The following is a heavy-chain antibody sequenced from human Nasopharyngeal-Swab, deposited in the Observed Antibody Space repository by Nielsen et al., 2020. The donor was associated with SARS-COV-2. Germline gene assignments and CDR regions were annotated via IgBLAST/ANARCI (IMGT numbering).Heavy chain of an antibody. D-gene: IGHD3-3*01. Sequence: GGSLRLSCVASGITFSSYSMNWVRQAPGKGLEWVSSISSSSTYIYYADSVKGRFTISRGNAKNLLYLQMNSLRAEDTAVYYCASDPLTFYDSWSGPRPLEEPYGLDVWGQGTTVTVSS. J-gene: IGHJ6*02. CDR2: ISSSSTYI. CDR3: ASDPLTFYDSWSGPRPLEEPYGLDV. CDR1: GITFSSYS. V-gene: IGHV3-21*01.